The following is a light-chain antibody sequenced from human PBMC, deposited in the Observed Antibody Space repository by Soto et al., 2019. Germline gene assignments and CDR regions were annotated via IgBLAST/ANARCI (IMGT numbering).Light chain of an antibody. V-gene: IGKV1-5*03. Sequence: DIQMTQSPSTLSGSVGDRVTITCRASPTISSWLAWYQQPPGKAPKLLIYKASTFKTGVPSRFSGSGSGTEFPLTISSLQPDDFATYYCQHYNSYSEAFGQGTKVELK. CDR1: PTISSW. J-gene: IGKJ1*01. CDR2: KAS. CDR3: QHYNSYSEA.